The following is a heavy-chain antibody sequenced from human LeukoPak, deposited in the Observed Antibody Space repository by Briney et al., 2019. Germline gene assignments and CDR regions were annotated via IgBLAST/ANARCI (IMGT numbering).Heavy chain of an antibody. CDR1: GGSISGTPYY. V-gene: IGHV4-39*07. CDR2: IYYSGST. Sequence: SETLSLTCAISGGSISGTPYYWGWIRQPPGKGQEWIGSIYYSGSTYYNPSLKSRLTISVDTSKNQFSLKLSSVTAADTAVYYCARASTIFGHFAYWGRGTLVTVSS. J-gene: IGHJ4*02. D-gene: IGHD3-3*01. CDR3: ARASTIFGHFAY.